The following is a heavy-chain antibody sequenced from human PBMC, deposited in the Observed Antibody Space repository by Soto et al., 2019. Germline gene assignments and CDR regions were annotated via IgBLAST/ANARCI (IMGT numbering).Heavy chain of an antibody. D-gene: IGHD6-19*01. CDR1: GGTFSSYA. J-gene: IGHJ4*02. CDR3: ASPGIAVAGTGGFDY. Sequence: QVQLVQSGAEVKKPGSSVKVSCKASGGTFSSYAISWVRQAPGQGLEWMGGIIPIFGTANYAQKFQGRVTINADESTSTAYMELSSLRSEDTAVYYCASPGIAVAGTGGFDYWGQGTLVTVSS. CDR2: IIPIFGTA. V-gene: IGHV1-69*12.